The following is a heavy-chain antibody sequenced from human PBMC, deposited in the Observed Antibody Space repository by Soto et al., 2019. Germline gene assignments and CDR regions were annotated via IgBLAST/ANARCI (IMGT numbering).Heavy chain of an antibody. Sequence: QVQLQESGPGLVKPSETLSLTCPVSGGSISSYYWSWIRQPPGKGLEWIGYIYYSGSTNYNPALKSRVTISVDTAKNQFALKLSSVTAADTAVYYCARVYSSGVNWFDPWGQGTQVTVSS. V-gene: IGHV4-59*01. D-gene: IGHD6-19*01. CDR1: GGSISSYY. J-gene: IGHJ5*02. CDR3: ARVYSSGVNWFDP. CDR2: IYYSGST.